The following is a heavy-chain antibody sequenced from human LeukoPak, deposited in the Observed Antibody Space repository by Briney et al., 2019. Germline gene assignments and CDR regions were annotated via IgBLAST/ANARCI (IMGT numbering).Heavy chain of an antibody. V-gene: IGHV3-73*01. CDR1: GFTFSGAA. CDR3: TRGVDTSGFY. CDR2: IRSKANSYAT. J-gene: IGHJ4*02. D-gene: IGHD3-22*01. Sequence: GGSLKLSCAASGFTFSGAAMHWVRQASGKGLEWVGRIRSKANSYATAYAASVKGRFTIPRDDSKNTAYLQMNSLKIEDTAVYYCTRGVDTSGFYWGQGTLVTVSS.